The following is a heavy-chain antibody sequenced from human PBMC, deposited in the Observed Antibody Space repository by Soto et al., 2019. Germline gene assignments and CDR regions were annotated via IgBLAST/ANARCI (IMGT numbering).Heavy chain of an antibody. Sequence: GASVKVSCKASGYTFASYGIIWVRQAPGQGLEWMGWISAYNGNTNYAQKLQGRVTMTTDTSTSTAYMELRSLRSDDTAVYYCARDSRFLEWDDAFDIWGQGTMVTVSS. D-gene: IGHD3-3*01. V-gene: IGHV1-18*01. CDR2: ISAYNGNT. CDR1: GYTFASYG. J-gene: IGHJ3*02. CDR3: ARDSRFLEWDDAFDI.